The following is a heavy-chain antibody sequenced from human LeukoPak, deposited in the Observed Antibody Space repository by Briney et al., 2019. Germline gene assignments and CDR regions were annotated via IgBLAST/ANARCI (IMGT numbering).Heavy chain of an antibody. CDR2: INHSGST. CDR1: GGSFSGYY. D-gene: IGHD6-13*01. J-gene: IGHJ4*02. V-gene: IGHV4-34*01. CDR3: ASLVAGSWYFDY. Sequence: SETLSLTCAVYGGSFSGYYWSWIRQPPGKGLEWIGEINHSGSTNYNPSLKSRVTISLDTSKNQFSLQLTSVTAADTAVYYCASLVAGSWYFDYWGQGTLVTVSS.